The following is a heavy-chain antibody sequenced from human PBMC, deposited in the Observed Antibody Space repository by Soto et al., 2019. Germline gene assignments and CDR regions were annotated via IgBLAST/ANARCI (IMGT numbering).Heavy chain of an antibody. Sequence: AASVKVSCTASGYTFTSYAMHWVRQAPGQRLEWMGWISAYNGNTNYAQKLQGRVTMTTDTSTSTAYMELRSLRSDDTAVYYCARDYPLSLLKYYYYYSGRDVGAKGTTVPVPS. V-gene: IGHV1-18*01. D-gene: IGHD3-16*02. CDR3: ARDYPLSLLKYYYYYSGRDV. J-gene: IGHJ6*04. CDR2: ISAYNGNT. CDR1: GYTFTSYA.